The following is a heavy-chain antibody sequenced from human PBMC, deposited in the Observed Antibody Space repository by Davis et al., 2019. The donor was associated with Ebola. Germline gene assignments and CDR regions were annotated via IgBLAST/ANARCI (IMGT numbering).Heavy chain of an antibody. D-gene: IGHD6-19*01. Sequence: PGGSLTLSCAASGFNVSYNYMSWVRQPPGRGLEWVSIIYAGGNTYYADSVRGRFIISRHNSKNMVYLQMNSLRVEDTAVYYCASIAVAGDFDPWGQGTRVTVSS. CDR1: GFNVSYNY. V-gene: IGHV3-53*04. CDR3: ASIAVAGDFDP. J-gene: IGHJ5*02. CDR2: IYAGGNT.